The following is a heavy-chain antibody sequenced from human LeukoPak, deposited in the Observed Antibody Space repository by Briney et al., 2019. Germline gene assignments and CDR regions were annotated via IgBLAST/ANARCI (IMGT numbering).Heavy chain of an antibody. CDR3: ARQTGSGLFILP. CDR2: IYYSGNT. Sequence: SKTLSLTCTVSGGSISSSSYYWGWIRQPPGKGLEWIGSIYYSGNTYYNASLKSQVSISIDTSKNQFSLRLTSVTAADTAVYYCARQTGSGLFILPGGQGTLVTVSS. J-gene: IGHJ4*02. V-gene: IGHV4-39*01. CDR1: GGSISSSSYY. D-gene: IGHD3/OR15-3a*01.